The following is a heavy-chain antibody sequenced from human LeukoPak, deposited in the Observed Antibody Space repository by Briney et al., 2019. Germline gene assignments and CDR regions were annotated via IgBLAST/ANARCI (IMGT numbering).Heavy chain of an antibody. J-gene: IGHJ4*02. CDR3: ATSAAVRLFDY. CDR1: GFTVGSNY. V-gene: IGHV3-53*01. D-gene: IGHD2-2*01. CDR2: TYSGGST. Sequence: PGGSLKLSCEGSGFTVGSNYMSWVRQAPGKGLEWVSVTYSGGSTYYAGSVKGRFTISKDNSKNTLYLQMNSLRAEDTPVYYCATSAAVRLFDYWGQGALVTVSS.